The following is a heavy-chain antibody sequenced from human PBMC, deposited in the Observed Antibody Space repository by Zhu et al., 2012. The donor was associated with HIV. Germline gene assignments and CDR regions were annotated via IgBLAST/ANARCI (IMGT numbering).Heavy chain of an antibody. D-gene: IGHD2/OR15-2a*01. CDR1: GYSISSGYY. CDR3: ARLVSTSMAVYYFDY. CDR2: IYHSGST. V-gene: IGHV4-38-2*01. J-gene: IGHJ4*02. Sequence: QVQLQESGPGLVKPSETLSLTCAVSGYSISSGYYWGWIRQPPGKGLEWIGSIYHSGSTYYNPSLKSRVTISVDTSKNQFSLKLSSVTAADTAVYYCARLVSTSMAVYYFDYWGQGTLVTVS.